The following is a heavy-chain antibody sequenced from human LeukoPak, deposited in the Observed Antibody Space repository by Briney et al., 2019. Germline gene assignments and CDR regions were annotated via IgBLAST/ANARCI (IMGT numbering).Heavy chain of an antibody. V-gene: IGHV1-69*05. Sequence: ASVKVSCKASGGTFSSYAISWVRQAPGQGLEWMGGIIPIFGTANYAQKFQGRVTITTDESTSTAYMELSSLRSEDTAVYYCARVDCGSTSCAYYYYMDVWGKGTTVTVSS. CDR3: ARVDCGSTSCAYYYYMDV. CDR2: IIPIFGTA. D-gene: IGHD2-2*01. CDR1: GGTFSSYA. J-gene: IGHJ6*03.